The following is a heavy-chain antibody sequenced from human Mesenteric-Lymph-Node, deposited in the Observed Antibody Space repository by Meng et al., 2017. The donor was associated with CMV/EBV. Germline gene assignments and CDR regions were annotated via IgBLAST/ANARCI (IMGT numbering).Heavy chain of an antibody. J-gene: IGHJ4*02. CDR2: VKSRRDGGTT. Sequence: SAAHFIVSDDYVNWVRQAPGKGLERVSRVKSRRDGGTTEYAAFVKGRFTISRNSLKSTLDLQLNSLTMDDAGVYYCTTGYSGASFGWGQGTLVTVSS. V-gene: IGHV3-15*07. CDR3: TTGYSGASFG. D-gene: IGHD4-11*01. CDR1: HFIVSDDY.